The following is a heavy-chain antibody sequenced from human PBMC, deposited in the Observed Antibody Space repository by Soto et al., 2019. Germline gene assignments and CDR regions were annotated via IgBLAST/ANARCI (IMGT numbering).Heavy chain of an antibody. D-gene: IGHD5-18*01. J-gene: IGHJ4*02. CDR3: ATSVNSAMAFDY. V-gene: IGHV1-46*01. CDR1: GYTFTHYD. Sequence: QVQLVQSGAGVKKPGASVRVSCKASGYTFTHYDIHWVRQAPGQGLERMGIINPNGGITTYAQKFRAGFSMTRDTSTSTVYLELSSLRSEDSAVYYCATSVNSAMAFDYWGQGTLVTVSS. CDR2: INPNGGIT.